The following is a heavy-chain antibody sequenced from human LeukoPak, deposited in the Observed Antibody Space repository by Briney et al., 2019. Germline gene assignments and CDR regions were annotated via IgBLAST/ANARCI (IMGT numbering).Heavy chain of an antibody. CDR2: IYTSGST. CDR3: ARYYDSSGPVYDAFDI. D-gene: IGHD3-22*01. CDR1: GGSISSGSYY. V-gene: IGHV4-61*02. J-gene: IGHJ3*02. Sequence: SQTLSLTCTVSGGSISSGSYYWSWIRQPAGKGLEWIGRIYTSGSTNYNPSLKSRVTISVDTSKNQFSLKLSSVTAADTAVYYCARYYDSSGPVYDAFDIWGQGTMVTVSS.